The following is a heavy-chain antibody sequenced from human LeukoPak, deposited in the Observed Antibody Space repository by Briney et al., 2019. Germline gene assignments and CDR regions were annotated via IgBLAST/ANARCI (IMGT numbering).Heavy chain of an antibody. J-gene: IGHJ4*02. CDR2: IKQDGSEK. CDR1: GFTFSSYW. D-gene: IGHD3-9*01. Sequence: GGSLRLSCAASGFTFSSYWMSWVRQVPGKGLEWVANIKQDGSEKYYVDSVKGRFTISRDNAKNSLYLQMNSLRAEDTAVYYCMTNDILTGYYLFDYWGQGTLVTVSS. V-gene: IGHV3-7*01. CDR3: MTNDILTGYYLFDY.